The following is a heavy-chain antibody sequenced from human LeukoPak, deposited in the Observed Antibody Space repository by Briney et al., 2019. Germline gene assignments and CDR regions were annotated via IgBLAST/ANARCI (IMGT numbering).Heavy chain of an antibody. V-gene: IGHV3-74*01. J-gene: IGHJ4*02. Sequence: GGSLRLSCAASGFTFTDYWMHWVRQPPGKGLEWVSRVNNDGSSTIYADSVKGRFTIPRDNAESTLYLQMNSLTAEDAAMYYCLVSGSGHYYFDFWGQGTLVTVSS. CDR1: GFTFTDYW. CDR3: LVSGSGHYYFDF. D-gene: IGHD6-19*01. CDR2: VNNDGSST.